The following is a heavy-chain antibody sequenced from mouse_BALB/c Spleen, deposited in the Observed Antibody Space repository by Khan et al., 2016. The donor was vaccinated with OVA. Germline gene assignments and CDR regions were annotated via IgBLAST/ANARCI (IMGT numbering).Heavy chain of an antibody. V-gene: IGHV1-31*01. Sequence: EVELVESGPEMMEPGASVKISCKASGYSFTSSYMQWVKQSHGKSLEWIGFIDPLNGVTSYNQKFMGKATLTVDISTSTAYMHLSTLTSEDSVVYYCARGRRYMMDCWGQGTSVTVSS. J-gene: IGHJ4*01. D-gene: IGHD1-1*01. CDR3: ARGRRYMMDC. CDR1: GYSFTSSY. CDR2: IDPLNGVT.